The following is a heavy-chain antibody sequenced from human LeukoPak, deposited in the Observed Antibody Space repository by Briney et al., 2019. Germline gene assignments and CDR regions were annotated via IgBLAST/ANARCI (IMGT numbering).Heavy chain of an antibody. CDR1: GFTFSRYV. CDR2: ISYDGSNK. CDR3: AKDLMYYFDY. V-gene: IGHV3-30*18. J-gene: IGHJ4*02. Sequence: GGSLRLSCAASGFTFSRYVMHWVRQAPGKGLEWVAVISYDGSNKYYADSVKGRLTISRDNSKNTLYLQMNSLRADDTAVYYCAKDLMYYFDYWGQGTLVTVSS.